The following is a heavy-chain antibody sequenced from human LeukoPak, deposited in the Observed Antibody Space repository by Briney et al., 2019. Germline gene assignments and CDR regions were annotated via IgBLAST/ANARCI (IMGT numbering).Heavy chain of an antibody. CDR3: ARGLRYYDSSGLFQH. J-gene: IGHJ1*01. CDR1: GGSISSHY. Sequence: PSETLSLTCTVSGGSISSHYWSWIRQPPGKGLEWIGYVYYSGSTNYNPSLKSRVTISVDTSKNQISLKLTSVTAADTAVYYCARGLRYYDSSGLFQHWGQGTLVTVSS. V-gene: IGHV4-59*11. CDR2: VYYSGST. D-gene: IGHD3-22*01.